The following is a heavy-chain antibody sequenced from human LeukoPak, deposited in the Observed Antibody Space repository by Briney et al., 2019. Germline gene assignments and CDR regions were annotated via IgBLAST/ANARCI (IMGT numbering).Heavy chain of an antibody. CDR3: AGTHYDILTGYYVLNY. CDR2: INPKSGGT. D-gene: IGHD3-9*01. CDR1: GYTLTGYY. Sequence: GASVKVSCKASGYTLTGYYVHWVRQVPGQGLEWMGWINPKSGGTKYAQIFEGRVTMTSDTSISTSYMELSRLRSDDTAVYFCAGTHYDILTGYYVLNYWGQGTLVTVSS. V-gene: IGHV1-2*02. J-gene: IGHJ4*02.